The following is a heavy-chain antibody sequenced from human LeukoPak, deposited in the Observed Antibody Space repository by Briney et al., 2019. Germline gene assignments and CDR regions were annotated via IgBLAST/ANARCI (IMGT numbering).Heavy chain of an antibody. J-gene: IGHJ4*02. CDR3: ARGVHTDYGDYPYYFDY. D-gene: IGHD4-17*01. Sequence: PSETLSLTCTVSGGSISSGGYYWSWIRQPPGKGLEWIGYIYHSGSTYYNPSLKSRVTISVDKSKNQFSLKLSSVTAADTAVYYCARGVHTDYGDYPYYFDYWGQGTLVTVSS. CDR2: IYHSGST. CDR1: GGSISSGGYY. V-gene: IGHV4-30-2*05.